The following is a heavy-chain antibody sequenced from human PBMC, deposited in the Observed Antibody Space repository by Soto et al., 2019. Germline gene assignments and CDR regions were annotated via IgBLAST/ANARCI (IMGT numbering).Heavy chain of an antibody. V-gene: IGHV2-5*02. J-gene: IGHJ4*02. CDR3: AHRRSSGWDKSDFEY. D-gene: IGHD6-19*01. Sequence: QITLKESGPALVKSTQTLTLTCTFSGFSLTSAGVGVGWIRQPPGKNLEWLALIYWDADKRDSPSLRSRLTTTKDTSKNQVLPTMTNMDPVDTATYSCAHRRSSGWDKSDFEYWGQGTLVILPS. CDR2: IYWDADK. CDR1: GFSLTSAGVG.